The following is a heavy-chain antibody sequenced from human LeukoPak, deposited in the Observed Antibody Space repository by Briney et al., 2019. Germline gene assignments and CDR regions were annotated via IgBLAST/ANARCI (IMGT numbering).Heavy chain of an antibody. D-gene: IGHD2-21*02. J-gene: IGHJ3*02. Sequence: ASVKVSCKASGGTFSSYAISWVRHAPGKGLEWMGGIIPILGTANYAQKFQGRVTITTDESTSTAYMELSSLRSEDTSVYYCARDPSLYCGGDCYSSGDAFDIWGQGTMVTVSS. CDR2: IIPILGTA. CDR1: GGTFSSYA. V-gene: IGHV1-69*05. CDR3: ARDPSLYCGGDCYSSGDAFDI.